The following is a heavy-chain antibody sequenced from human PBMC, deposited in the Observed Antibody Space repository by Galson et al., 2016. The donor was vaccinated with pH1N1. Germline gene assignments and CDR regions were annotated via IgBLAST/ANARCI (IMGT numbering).Heavy chain of an antibody. D-gene: IGHD6-13*01. J-gene: IGHJ4*02. V-gene: IGHV4-38-2*01. CDR2: IYHSGTT. CDR1: GFSISSAYY. Sequence: SETLSLTCAVSGFSISSAYYWAWVRQPPGKGLEWIGIIYHSGTTYYNPSLESRVTISVGTSKNQFSLKLTSVTAADTAVYYCARGVAAAGSYYFDYWGQGTLVTVSS. CDR3: ARGVAAAGSYYFDY.